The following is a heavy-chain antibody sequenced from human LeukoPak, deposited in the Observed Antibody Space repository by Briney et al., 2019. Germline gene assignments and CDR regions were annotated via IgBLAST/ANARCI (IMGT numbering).Heavy chain of an antibody. CDR2: IKQDGSEK. D-gene: IGHD1-20*01. Sequence: PGGSLRLSCSAAGFTFSSYWMSWVRQAPGKGLEWVANIKQDGSEKYYVDSVKGRFTISRDNAKNSLYLQMNSLRAEDTAVYYCARVVESITGTERGNYYYYMDVWGKGTTVTVSS. V-gene: IGHV3-7*01. J-gene: IGHJ6*03. CDR1: GFTFSSYW. CDR3: ARVVESITGTERGNYYYYMDV.